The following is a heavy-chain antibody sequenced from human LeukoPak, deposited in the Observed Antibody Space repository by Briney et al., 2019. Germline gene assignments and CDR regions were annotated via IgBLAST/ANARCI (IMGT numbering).Heavy chain of an antibody. CDR1: GFTFDDYA. CDR3: ARQYYYGSGSYYNYYYGMDV. D-gene: IGHD3-10*01. Sequence: GGSLRLSCAASGFTFDDYAIYWVRQGPGKGLEWVSLISGDGGSIYYADSVKGRFTISRDNSKNSLYLQMNSLRDEDTAVYYCARQYYYGSGSYYNYYYGMDVWGQGTTVTVSS. V-gene: IGHV3-43*02. J-gene: IGHJ6*02. CDR2: ISGDGGSI.